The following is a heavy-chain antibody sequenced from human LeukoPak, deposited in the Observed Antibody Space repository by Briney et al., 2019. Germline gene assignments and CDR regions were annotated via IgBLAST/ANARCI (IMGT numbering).Heavy chain of an antibody. Sequence: GGSLRLSCAASDFTFSDYWMSWVRQAPGKGLEWVANINQDGTGKEHVDSVRGRFTISRDNAKNSLYLQMNSLRAEDTAFYYCAKIPDPSDYGDYYGDCWGQGTLVTVSS. CDR2: INQDGTGK. V-gene: IGHV3-7*03. CDR3: AKIPDPSDYGDYYGDC. D-gene: IGHD4-17*01. CDR1: DFTFSDYW. J-gene: IGHJ4*02.